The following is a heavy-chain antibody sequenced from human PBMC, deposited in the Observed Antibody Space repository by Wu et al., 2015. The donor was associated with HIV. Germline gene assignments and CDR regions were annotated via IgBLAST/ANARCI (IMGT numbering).Heavy chain of an antibody. CDR2: ISVSNGET. CDR3: ARVTYFWSWFPYFDY. J-gene: IGHJ4*02. Sequence: QVQLVQSESEVKKPGASMKISCKASGYSFPHHGINWVRQAPGQGLEWMGWISVSNGETHYAQKFQGRVTMTTDTSTSTAYMEVRSLRPDDTAVYYCARVTYFWSWFPYFDYVGPGNPGHRLL. V-gene: IGHV1-18*01. D-gene: IGHD3-3*01. CDR1: GYSFPHHG.